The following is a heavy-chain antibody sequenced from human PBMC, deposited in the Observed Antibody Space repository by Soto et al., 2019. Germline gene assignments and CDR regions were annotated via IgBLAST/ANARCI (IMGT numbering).Heavy chain of an antibody. V-gene: IGHV4-30-4*01. Sequence: SETLSLTCTVSGGSTSSGDYYWSWIRQPPGKGLEWIGYIYYSGSTYYNPSLKSRVTISVDTSKNQFSLKLSSVTAADTAVYYCARDGGTANYYYGMDVWGQGTTVTVSS. CDR2: IYYSGST. CDR1: GGSTSSGDYY. D-gene: IGHD3-16*01. J-gene: IGHJ6*02. CDR3: ARDGGTANYYYGMDV.